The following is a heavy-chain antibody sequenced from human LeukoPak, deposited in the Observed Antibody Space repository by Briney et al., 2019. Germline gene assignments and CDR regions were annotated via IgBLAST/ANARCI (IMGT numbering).Heavy chain of an antibody. CDR2: IYYSGST. V-gene: IGHV4-61*01. D-gene: IGHD3-22*01. CDR1: GGSVSSGSYY. J-gene: IGHJ4*02. Sequence: SETLSLTCTVSGGSVSSGSYYWSWIRQPPGKGLEWIGYIYYSGSTNYNPSLKSRVTISVDTSKNQFSLKLSSVTAADTAVYYCARGGSYYYESSGYYSWGQGTLVTVSS. CDR3: ARGGSYYYESSGYYS.